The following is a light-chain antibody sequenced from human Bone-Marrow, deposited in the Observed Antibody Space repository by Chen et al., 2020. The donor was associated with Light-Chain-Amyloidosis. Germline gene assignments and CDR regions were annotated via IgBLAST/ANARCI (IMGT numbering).Light chain of an antibody. J-gene: IGLJ3*02. CDR1: NIGSTS. CDR3: QGWERSSDRAV. CDR2: DDS. Sequence: SYLLTQPSSVSVAPGQTATLACGGNNIGSTSVHWYQQTPGQAPLLVVYDDSDRPSGVPERLSGSNSGNTATMTISRVEAGDEADDYCQGWERSSDRAVFGGGTKLTVL. V-gene: IGLV3-21*02.